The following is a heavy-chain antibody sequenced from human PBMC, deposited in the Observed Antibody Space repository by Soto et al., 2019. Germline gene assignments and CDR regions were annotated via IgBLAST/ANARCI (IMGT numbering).Heavy chain of an antibody. V-gene: IGHV1-8*01. CDR1: GYTFTSYD. CDR3: ARSPPVLLRFLEWLVDY. J-gene: IGHJ4*02. Sequence: ASVKVSCKASGYTFTSYDINWVRQATGQGLEWMGWMNPNSGNTGYAQKFQGRVTMTRNTSISTAYMELSSLRSEDTAVYYCARSPPVLLRFLEWLVDYWGQGTLVTVSS. CDR2: MNPNSGNT. D-gene: IGHD3-3*01.